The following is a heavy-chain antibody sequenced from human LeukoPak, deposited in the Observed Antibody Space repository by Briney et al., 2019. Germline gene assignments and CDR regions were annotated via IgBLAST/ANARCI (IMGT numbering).Heavy chain of an antibody. CDR2: ISYDGSNK. CDR3: AKELRRGSYLID. J-gene: IGHJ4*02. CDR1: GFTFSSYG. D-gene: IGHD1-26*01. V-gene: IGHV3-30*18. Sequence: GGSLRLSCAASGFTFSSYGMHWVRQAPGKGLEWVAVISYDGSNKYYADSVKDRFTLSRDNSKNPLYLQMNSLRAEDTAVYYCAKELRRGSYLIDWGQGTLVTVSS.